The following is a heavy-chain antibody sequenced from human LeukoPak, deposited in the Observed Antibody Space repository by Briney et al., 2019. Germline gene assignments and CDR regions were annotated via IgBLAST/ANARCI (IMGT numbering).Heavy chain of an antibody. J-gene: IGHJ4*02. CDR1: GFXFSSYS. V-gene: IGHV3-21*01. Sequence: GGSLRLSCAASGFXFSSYSINWVRQAPGKGLEWVSSISSSSSYVYYADSVKGRFTISRDNAKNSLYLQMNSLRAEDTAVYYCARDLDVGYGDYWGQGTLVTVSS. D-gene: IGHD5-18*01. CDR3: ARDLDVGYGDY. CDR2: ISSSSSYV.